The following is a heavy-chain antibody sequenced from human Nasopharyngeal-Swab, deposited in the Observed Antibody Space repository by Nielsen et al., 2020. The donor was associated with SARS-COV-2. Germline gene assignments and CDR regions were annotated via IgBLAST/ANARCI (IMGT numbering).Heavy chain of an antibody. J-gene: IGHJ6*03. CDR2: IRYDGSNK. CDR1: GFTFSSYG. V-gene: IGHV3-30*02. CDR3: AKDRYCSSTSCHYYYYYYMDV. Sequence: GSLRLSCAASGFTFSSYGMHWVRQAPGKGLEWVAFIRYDGSNKYYADSVKGRFTISGDNSKNTLYLQMNSLRAEDTAVYYCAKDRYCSSTSCHYYYYYYMDVWGKGTTVTVSS. D-gene: IGHD2-2*01.